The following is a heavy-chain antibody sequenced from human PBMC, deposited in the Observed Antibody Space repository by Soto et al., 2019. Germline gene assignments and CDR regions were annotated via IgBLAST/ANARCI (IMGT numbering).Heavy chain of an antibody. Sequence: SVKVSCKASGGTFSSYAISWVRQALGQGLEWMGGIIPIFGTANYAQKFQGRVTITADESTSTAYMELSSLRSEDTAVYYCARGGGYSGYDPDYYYYYGMDVWG. D-gene: IGHD5-12*01. J-gene: IGHJ6*02. CDR2: IIPIFGTA. CDR3: ARGGGYSGYDPDYYYYYGMDV. V-gene: IGHV1-69*13. CDR1: GGTFSSYA.